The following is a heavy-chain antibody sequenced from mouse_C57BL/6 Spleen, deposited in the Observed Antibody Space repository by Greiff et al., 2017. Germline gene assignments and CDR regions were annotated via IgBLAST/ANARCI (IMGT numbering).Heavy chain of an antibody. Sequence: QVQLQQPGAELVMPGASVKLSCKASGYTFTSYWMHWVKQRPGQGLEWIGEIDPSDSYTNYNQKFKGKSTLTVDKSSSTAYMQLSSLTSEDSAVYYCAVRGFKITTYFDYWGQGTTLTGSS. CDR3: AVRGFKITTYFDY. D-gene: IGHD2-4*01. CDR1: GYTFTSYW. CDR2: IDPSDSYT. J-gene: IGHJ2*01. V-gene: IGHV1-69*01.